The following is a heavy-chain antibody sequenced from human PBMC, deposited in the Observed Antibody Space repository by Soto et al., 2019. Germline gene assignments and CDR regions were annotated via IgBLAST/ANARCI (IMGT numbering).Heavy chain of an antibody. V-gene: IGHV3-30*18. Sequence: QVQLVESGGGVVQPGRSLRLSCVASGFIFRSHGLHWVRQAPGKGLEWVALISFDGSNEYYADSVKGRFAISRDNSKNXVYLQMNSLSAEDTAVYYCAKDEPPMAASWFGVDYWGQGILVTVSS. CDR3: AKDEPPMAASWFGVDY. J-gene: IGHJ4*02. D-gene: IGHD3-10*01. CDR1: GFIFRSHG. CDR2: ISFDGSNE.